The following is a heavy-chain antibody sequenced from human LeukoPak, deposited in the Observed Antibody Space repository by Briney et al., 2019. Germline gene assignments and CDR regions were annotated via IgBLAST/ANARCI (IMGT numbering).Heavy chain of an antibody. CDR1: GGTFSSYA. CDR3: ARNLEQQLDSSIDY. D-gene: IGHD6-13*01. Sequence: SVKVSCKASGGTFSSYAISWVRQAPGQGLEWMGGIIPIFGTANYAQKFQGRVTITADESTSTAYMELSSLRSEDTAVYYCARNLEQQLDSSIDYWGQGTPVTVSS. J-gene: IGHJ4*02. CDR2: IIPIFGTA. V-gene: IGHV1-69*13.